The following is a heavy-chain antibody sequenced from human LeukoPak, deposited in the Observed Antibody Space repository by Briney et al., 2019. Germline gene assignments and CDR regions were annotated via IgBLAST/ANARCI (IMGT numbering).Heavy chain of an antibody. CDR1: GFTFSSYA. D-gene: IGHD5-18*01. V-gene: IGHV3-23*01. J-gene: IGHJ4*02. CDR3: AKDLGYSYGYPCYFDY. Sequence: GGSLRLSCAASGFTFSSYAMSWVRQAPGKGLEWVSAISGSGGSTYYADSVKGRFTISRDNSKNTLYLQMNSLRAEDTAVYYCAKDLGYSYGYPCYFDYWGQGTLVTVSS. CDR2: ISGSGGST.